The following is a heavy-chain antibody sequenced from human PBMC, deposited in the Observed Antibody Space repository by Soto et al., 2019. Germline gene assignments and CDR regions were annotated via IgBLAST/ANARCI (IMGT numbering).Heavy chain of an antibody. CDR1: GFTFSSYT. J-gene: IGHJ6*04. V-gene: IGHV3-30*04. CDR2: ITYNGNE. D-gene: IGHD6-13*01. CDR3: ARELMPAAGSGDFYAMDV. Sequence: GGSLRLSCAASGFTFSSYTMHWVRQAPGKGLEWVAVITYNGNEYYTDSVRGRFTISRDSSRTTVYLQMKSLRTGDPALYYCARELMPAAGSGDFYAMDVWGKGTTVTVYS.